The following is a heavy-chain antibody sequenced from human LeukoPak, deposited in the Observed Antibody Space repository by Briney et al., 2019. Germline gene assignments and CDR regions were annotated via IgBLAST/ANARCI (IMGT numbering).Heavy chain of an antibody. CDR3: AKVVAVVVAATPYNWFDP. CDR1: GFTFRTYR. V-gene: IGHV3-23*01. D-gene: IGHD2-15*01. J-gene: IGHJ5*02. CDR2: ISGSGGST. Sequence: PGGSLRLSCAASGFTFRTYRMNWLRQAPGKGLEWVSAISGSGGSTYYADSVKGRFTISRDNSKNTLYLQMNSLRAEDTAVYYCAKVVAVVVAATPYNWFDPWGQGTLVTVSS.